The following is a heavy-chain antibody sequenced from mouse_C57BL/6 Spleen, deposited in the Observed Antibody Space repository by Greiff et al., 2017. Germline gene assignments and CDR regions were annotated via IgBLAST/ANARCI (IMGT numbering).Heavy chain of an antibody. CDR1: GYAFSSSW. CDR3: ARDGYAPAWFAY. CDR2: IYHGDGDS. Sequence: VQLLQSGAGLVQPGASVKISCKASGYAFSSSWMNWVKQRPGKGLEWIGRIYHGDGDSNYNGKFKGKGTLTADKSSCKAYMQLSSLTSVDSAVYSCARDGYAPAWFAYWGQGTLVTVSA. D-gene: IGHD2-2*01. J-gene: IGHJ3*01. V-gene: IGHV1-82*01.